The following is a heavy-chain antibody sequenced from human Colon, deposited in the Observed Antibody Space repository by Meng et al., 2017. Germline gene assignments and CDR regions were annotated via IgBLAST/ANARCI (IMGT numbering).Heavy chain of an antibody. CDR2: IFWSEDK. D-gene: IGHD3-10*01. Sequence: SDPTLVKPTQTLTSTCSFSSFSFTTDGVGVGWIRQPPGKALEWLAVIFWSEDKRYNPSLKTRLSINKDTYKNQVVLTMTNMDTVDTATYYCAHVKYGSGNSYNADAFDIWGQGTMVTVSS. CDR1: SFSFTTDGVG. V-gene: IGHV2-5*01. J-gene: IGHJ3*02. CDR3: AHVKYGSGNSYNADAFDI.